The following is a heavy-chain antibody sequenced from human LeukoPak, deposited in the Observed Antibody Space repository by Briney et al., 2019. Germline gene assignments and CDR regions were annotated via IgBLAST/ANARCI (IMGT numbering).Heavy chain of an antibody. J-gene: IGHJ4*02. CDR3: AKGWSYFLDN. Sequence: GGSLRLSCAASGFTFTNYAMSWVRQAPGKGLEWVSTISESGGSTNYADSVKGRFIISRDNSKNTLYLQMNSLRAEDTALYYCAKGWSYFLDNWGQGTLVTVSS. D-gene: IGHD6-13*01. V-gene: IGHV3-23*01. CDR1: GFTFTNYA. CDR2: ISESGGST.